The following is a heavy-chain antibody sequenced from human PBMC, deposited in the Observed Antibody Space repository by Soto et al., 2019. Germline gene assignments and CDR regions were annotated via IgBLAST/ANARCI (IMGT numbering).Heavy chain of an antibody. CDR3: ARDSIFYYASSGYGGSYFDY. J-gene: IGHJ4*02. Sequence: KTSETLSLTCAVSGASVTSDDYYWSWIRQPPGKGLEWIGYIYHSGSTYYNPSLKSRVSISIDTSQNQFSLKLTSLTAADTAVYYCARDSIFYYASSGYGGSYFDYWGQGSRVTVSS. CDR2: IYHSGST. D-gene: IGHD3-22*01. V-gene: IGHV4-30-4*01. CDR1: GASVTSDDYY.